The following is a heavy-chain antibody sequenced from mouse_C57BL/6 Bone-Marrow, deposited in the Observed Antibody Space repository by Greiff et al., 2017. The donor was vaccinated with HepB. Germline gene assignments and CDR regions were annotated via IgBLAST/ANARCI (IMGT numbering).Heavy chain of an antibody. D-gene: IGHD1-1*01. V-gene: IGHV1-4*01. CDR2: INPSSGYT. J-gene: IGHJ1*03. CDR3: ARGSSWYFDV. CDR1: GYTFTSYT. Sequence: QVQLKESGAELARPGASVKMSCKASGYTFTSYTMHWVKQRPGQGLEWIGYINPSSGYTKYNQKFKEKATLTADKSSSTAYMQLSSLTSEDSAVYYCARGSSWYFDVWGTGTTVTVSS.